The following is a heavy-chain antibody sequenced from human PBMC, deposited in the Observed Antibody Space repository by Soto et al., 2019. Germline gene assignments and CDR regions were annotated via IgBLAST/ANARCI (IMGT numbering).Heavy chain of an antibody. D-gene: IGHD3-22*01. CDR3: AKDNYYDSSGYYRRVIRAYFQH. J-gene: IGHJ1*01. Sequence: GGSLRLSCAASGFTFSSYAMSWVRQAPGKGLEWVSAISGSGGSTYYADSVKGRFTISRDNSKNTLYLQMNSLRAEDTAVYYCAKDNYYDSSGYYRRVIRAYFQHWGQGTLGTVSS. V-gene: IGHV3-23*01. CDR1: GFTFSSYA. CDR2: ISGSGGST.